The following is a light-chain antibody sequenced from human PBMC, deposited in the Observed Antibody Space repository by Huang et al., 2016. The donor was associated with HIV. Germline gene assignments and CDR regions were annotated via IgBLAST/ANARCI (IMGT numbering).Light chain of an antibody. J-gene: IGKJ2*01. Sequence: EIQVTQSPSSLSASVGDRVTITCRTSQNINGHLNWYQQRPGKAPKLLLYATFSLHTGVPSRFSGSGSGTHFTLTISSLQSEDFATYYCQQSSTPPSTFGQGTKLEIK. CDR1: QNINGH. CDR3: QQSSTPPST. V-gene: IGKV1-39*01. CDR2: ATF.